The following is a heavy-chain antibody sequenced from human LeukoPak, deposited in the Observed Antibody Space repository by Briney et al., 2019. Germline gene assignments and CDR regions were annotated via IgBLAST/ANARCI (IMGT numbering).Heavy chain of an antibody. Sequence: GGSLHRSCAASAFAFSNYWMSWVRPAPGKGLEWVATMKQDGSEKYFVDSVKGRFTISRDNAKNSLYLQMNSLRAEDTAVYYCARVRGGEAWGSNPLDFWGQGTLVTVSS. CDR2: MKQDGSEK. J-gene: IGHJ4*02. CDR1: AFAFSNYW. D-gene: IGHD3-16*01. V-gene: IGHV3-7*01. CDR3: ARVRGGEAWGSNPLDF.